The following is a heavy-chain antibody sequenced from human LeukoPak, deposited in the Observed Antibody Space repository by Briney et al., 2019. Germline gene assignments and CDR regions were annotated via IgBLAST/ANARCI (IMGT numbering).Heavy chain of an antibody. Sequence: SETLSLTCTVSGGSISSGDYYWSWIRQPPGKGPEWIGYIYYSGSTYYNPSLKSRVTISVDTSKNQFSLKLSSVTAADTAVYYCAREDSGYDGHFDYWGQGTLVTVSS. CDR2: IYYSGST. J-gene: IGHJ4*02. D-gene: IGHD5-12*01. V-gene: IGHV4-30-4*01. CDR1: GGSISSGDYY. CDR3: AREDSGYDGHFDY.